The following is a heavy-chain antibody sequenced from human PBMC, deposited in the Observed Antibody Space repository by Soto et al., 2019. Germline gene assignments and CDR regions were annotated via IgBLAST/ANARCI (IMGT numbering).Heavy chain of an antibody. CDR1: GGSIRSYY. Sequence: QVQLQESGPGLVKPSETLSLTCTVSGGSIRSYYWSWIRQPPGKGLEWIGYIYYSGRTNYNPSLKSRVTISVDTSKNHFSLKLGSVTAADTAVYYCARRYGGTFDYWGQGTLVTVSS. D-gene: IGHD2-15*01. J-gene: IGHJ4*02. CDR2: IYYSGRT. V-gene: IGHV4-59*08. CDR3: ARRYGGTFDY.